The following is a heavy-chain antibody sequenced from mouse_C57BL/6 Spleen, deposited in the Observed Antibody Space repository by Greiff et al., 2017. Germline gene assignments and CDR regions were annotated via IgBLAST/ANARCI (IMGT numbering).Heavy chain of an antibody. J-gene: IGHJ3*01. CDR3: ARGAQGFAY. Sequence: EVKLQESGPGMVKPSQSLSLTCTVTGYSITSGYDWHWIRHFPGNKLEWMCYISYSGSTNYNPSLKSRISITHDTSKNHFFLKLNSVTTEDTATYDCARGAQGFAYGGQGTLVTVSA. D-gene: IGHD3-2*02. V-gene: IGHV3-1*01. CDR2: ISYSGST. CDR1: GYSITSGYD.